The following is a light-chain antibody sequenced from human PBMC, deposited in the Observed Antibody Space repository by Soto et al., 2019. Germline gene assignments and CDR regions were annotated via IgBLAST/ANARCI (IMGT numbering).Light chain of an antibody. CDR3: QQRSEWPRT. J-gene: IGKJ1*01. CDR1: QSISSS. Sequence: EIVLTQSPATLSLSPGERATLSCRASQSISSSLAWYQQKPGQAPRLLIYDASSRATGFPARFSGSGSGTDFTLTIGSLEPEDFAVYYCQQRSEWPRTLGQGTKGEIK. CDR2: DAS. V-gene: IGKV3-11*01.